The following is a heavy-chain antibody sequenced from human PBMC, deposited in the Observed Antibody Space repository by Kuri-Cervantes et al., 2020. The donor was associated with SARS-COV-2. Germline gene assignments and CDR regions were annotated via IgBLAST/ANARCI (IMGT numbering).Heavy chain of an antibody. CDR2: INHSGST. D-gene: IGHD2-2*01. J-gene: IGHJ6*02. V-gene: IGHV4-34*01. CDR3: ARVSVVVVPAAIHYYYGMDV. CDR1: GGSFSGYY. Sequence: ESLKISCAVYGGSFSGYYWSWIRQPPGKGLEWIGEINHSGSTNYNPSLKSRVTISVDTSKNQFSLKLSSVTAADTAVYYCARVSVVVVPAAIHYYYGMDVWGQGTTVTDSS.